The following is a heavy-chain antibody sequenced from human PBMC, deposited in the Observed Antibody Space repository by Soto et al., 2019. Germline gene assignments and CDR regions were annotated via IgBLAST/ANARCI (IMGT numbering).Heavy chain of an antibody. CDR3: AHSSGVATTIYYFDY. Sequence: PSETQSLTCAVSGGSIRSGCYSWSWIRQPPGKGLEWIGYIYHSGSTYYNPSLKSRVTISVDRSKNQFSLKLSSVTAADTATYYCAHSSGVATTIYYFDYWGQGTLVTVSS. D-gene: IGHD5-12*01. J-gene: IGHJ4*02. V-gene: IGHV4-30-2*01. CDR1: GGSIRSGCYS. CDR2: IYHSGST.